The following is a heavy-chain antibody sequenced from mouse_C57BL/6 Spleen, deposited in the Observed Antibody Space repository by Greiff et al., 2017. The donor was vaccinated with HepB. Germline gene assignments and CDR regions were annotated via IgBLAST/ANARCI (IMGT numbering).Heavy chain of an antibody. CDR1: GFTFTSYW. J-gene: IGHJ2*01. CDR2: INPSNGGT. CDR3: ARRGFDY. Sequence: QVQLLQPGPELVTPGASVKLSCTASGFTFTSYWLPWVQQRPGPGLEWIGNINPSNGGTNYHEKFKSKATLTVDKTSSTAYMQLSSLTSEGSAVYYCARRGFDYWGQGTTLTVSA. V-gene: IGHV1-53*01.